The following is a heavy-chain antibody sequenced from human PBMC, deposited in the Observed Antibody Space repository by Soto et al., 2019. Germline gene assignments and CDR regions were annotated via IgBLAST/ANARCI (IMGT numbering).Heavy chain of an antibody. CDR1: GGSISSGGTGSY. V-gene: IGHV4-31*03. Sequence: SETLSLTCTVSGGSISSGGTGSYWTWIRQLPGKGLEWIGYIYYTGNTYYNPSLKSRPTISIDTSENQFSLKLSSVTAADTAVYYCARVPDYWGQGTLVTVSS. CDR2: IYYTGNT. CDR3: ARVPDY. J-gene: IGHJ4*02.